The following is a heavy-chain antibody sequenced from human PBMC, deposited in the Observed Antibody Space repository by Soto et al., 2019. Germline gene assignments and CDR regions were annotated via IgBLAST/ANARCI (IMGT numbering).Heavy chain of an antibody. CDR3: AKDVTFGGPPHY. J-gene: IGHJ4*02. Sequence: GGSLRLSCAASGFTFSSYGMHWVRQAPGKGLEWVAVISYDGSNKYYADSVKGRFTISRDNSKNTLYLQMNSLRAEDTAVYYCAKDVTFGGPPHYWGQGTLVTVSS. CDR2: ISYDGSNK. D-gene: IGHD3-16*01. CDR1: GFTFSSYG. V-gene: IGHV3-30*18.